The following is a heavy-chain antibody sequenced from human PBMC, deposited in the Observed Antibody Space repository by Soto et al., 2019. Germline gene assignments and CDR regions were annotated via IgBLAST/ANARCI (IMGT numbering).Heavy chain of an antibody. Sequence: VGSLRLSCAASGFSFSISPMHWVRQAPGKGPEWVALISYDGTNKFYADSVKGRFTISRDNSKSTLYLQVDSLRPEDAAVYYCARGPYDSSGYYYSGWFDPWGQGTLVTVSS. CDR1: GFSFSISP. CDR2: ISYDGTNK. V-gene: IGHV3-30-3*01. D-gene: IGHD3-22*01. CDR3: ARGPYDSSGYYYSGWFDP. J-gene: IGHJ5*02.